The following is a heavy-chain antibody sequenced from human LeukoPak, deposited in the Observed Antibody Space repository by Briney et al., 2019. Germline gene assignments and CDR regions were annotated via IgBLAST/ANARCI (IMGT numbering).Heavy chain of an antibody. V-gene: IGHV3-30*18. J-gene: IGHJ6*02. Sequence: GGSLRLSCAASGFTFSSFGMHWVRQAPGKGLEWVAVISYIGSNKYYAGSVKGRFTISRDNSKNTLYLQMNSLRAEDTAVYYCAKDLGVGAAVSSYFGMDVWGQGITVTVSS. D-gene: IGHD6-25*01. CDR1: GFTFSSFG. CDR3: AKDLGVGAAVSSYFGMDV. CDR2: ISYIGSNK.